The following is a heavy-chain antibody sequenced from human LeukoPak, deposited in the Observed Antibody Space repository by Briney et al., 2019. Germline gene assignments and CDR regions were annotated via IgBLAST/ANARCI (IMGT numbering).Heavy chain of an antibody. J-gene: IGHJ4*02. D-gene: IGHD3-10*01. CDR3: ARTTMVRGVIPSLDY. CDR2: IYPGDSDT. V-gene: IGHV5-51*01. Sequence: PGESLKISCKGSGYSFTSYWIGWVRQMPGKGLEWMGIIYPGDSDTRYSPSFQGQVTISADKSISTAYLQWSSPKASDTAMYYCARTTMVRGVIPSLDYWGQGTLVTVSS. CDR1: GYSFTSYW.